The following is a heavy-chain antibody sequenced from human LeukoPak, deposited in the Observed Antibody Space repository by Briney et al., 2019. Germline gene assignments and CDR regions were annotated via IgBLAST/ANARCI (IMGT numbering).Heavy chain of an antibody. Sequence: GASLKISCKGSGSSFTSYWIGWVRQMPGKGLEWMGIIYPGDSDTRYSPSFQGQVTISADKSISTAYLQWSSLKASDTAMYYCARQGLGYCSSTSCSNWFDPWGQGTLVTVSS. J-gene: IGHJ5*02. CDR2: IYPGDSDT. V-gene: IGHV5-51*01. CDR3: ARQGLGYCSSTSCSNWFDP. CDR1: GSSFTSYW. D-gene: IGHD2-2*01.